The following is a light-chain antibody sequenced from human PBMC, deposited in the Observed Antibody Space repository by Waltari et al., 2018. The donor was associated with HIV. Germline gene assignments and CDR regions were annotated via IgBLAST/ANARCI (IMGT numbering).Light chain of an antibody. CDR3: MQSLQTPRT. V-gene: IGKV2-28*01. Sequence: DIVMTQSPLSLPVTPEQPASISCRSRESLLHSSGFNYLDWYLQKEGRPPQLLIYWGSNPAAGVPDRFTASGSGKDFTLKISRVEAEDVGIYFCMQSLQTPRTFGGGTKVEMK. J-gene: IGKJ4*01. CDR1: ESLLHSSGFNY. CDR2: WGS.